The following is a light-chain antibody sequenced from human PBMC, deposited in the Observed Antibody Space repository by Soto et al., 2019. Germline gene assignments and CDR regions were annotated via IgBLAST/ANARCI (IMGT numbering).Light chain of an antibody. Sequence: QSVLTQPPSVSASPGQSVTISCTGTSSDLASYNRVSCYQRPPGTGPKLVIYEVSHRPSGLPGRFCGSKSGTAASLTISGLPAEDEAEYYCSLYTTASTYVFGTGTKVTVL. CDR2: EVS. CDR1: SSDLASYNR. CDR3: SLYTTASTYV. V-gene: IGLV2-18*01. J-gene: IGLJ1*01.